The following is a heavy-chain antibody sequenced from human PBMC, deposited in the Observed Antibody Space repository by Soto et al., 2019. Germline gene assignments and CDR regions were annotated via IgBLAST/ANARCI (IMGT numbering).Heavy chain of an antibody. V-gene: IGHV1-46*01. J-gene: IGHJ6*03. CDR1: GYTFTSYY. CDR3: ARDSQRGATYYDILTGYYTGYMDV. Sequence: ASVKVSCKASGYTFTSYYMHWVRQAPGQGLEWMGIINPSGGSTSYAQKFQGRVTMTRDTSTSTVYMEVSSLRSDDTAVYYCARDSQRGATYYDILTGYYTGYMDVWGKGTTVTVSS. D-gene: IGHD3-9*01. CDR2: INPSGGST.